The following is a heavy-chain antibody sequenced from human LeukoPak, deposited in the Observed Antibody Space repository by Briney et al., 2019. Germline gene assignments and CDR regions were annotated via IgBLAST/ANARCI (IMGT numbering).Heavy chain of an antibody. V-gene: IGHV4-4*02. CDR3: ARGGRWLQFVY. CDR2: IYSSGST. D-gene: IGHD5-24*01. J-gene: IGHJ4*02. Sequence: PSGTLSLTCTVSSDSIFTSNWWSWVRQPPGKGLEWIGRIYSSGSTNYNPSLKSRVTISVDKSKNQFSLKLSSVTAADTAVYYCARGGRWLQFVYWGQGTLVTVSS. CDR1: SDSIFTSNW.